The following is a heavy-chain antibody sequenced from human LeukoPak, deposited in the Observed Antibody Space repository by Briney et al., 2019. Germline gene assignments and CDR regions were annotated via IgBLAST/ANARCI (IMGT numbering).Heavy chain of an antibody. Sequence: PGGSLRLSCAASGFTFSSYWMHWVRQAPGKGLVWVSRINSDGSSTSYADSVKGRFTISRDNAKNSLYLQMNSLRAEDTAVYYCARGGIYSSSWLSYYFDYWGQGTLVTVSS. CDR3: ARGGIYSSSWLSYYFDY. D-gene: IGHD6-13*01. J-gene: IGHJ4*02. V-gene: IGHV3-74*01. CDR2: INSDGSST. CDR1: GFTFSSYW.